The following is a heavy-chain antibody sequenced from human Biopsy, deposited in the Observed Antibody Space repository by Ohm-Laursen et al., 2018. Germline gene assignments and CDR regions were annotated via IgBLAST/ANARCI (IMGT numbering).Heavy chain of an antibody. J-gene: IGHJ1*01. D-gene: IGHD3-9*01. CDR3: ATKLTGYFHH. V-gene: IGHV1-69*06. CDR1: GGTFSNYG. CDR2: NIPILGTG. Sequence: SSVKASCKAPGGTFSNYGVNWVRQAPGQGLEWLGGNIPILGTGNYAQKFQDRVTVASDTSTSTATMELRSLRSDDTAVYYCATKLTGYFHHWGQGTLVIVSS.